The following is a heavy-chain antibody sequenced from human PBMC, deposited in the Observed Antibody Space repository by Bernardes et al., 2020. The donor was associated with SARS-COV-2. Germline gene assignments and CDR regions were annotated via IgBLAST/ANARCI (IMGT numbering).Heavy chain of an antibody. V-gene: IGHV3-48*01. CDR2: ISSSSSTI. D-gene: IGHD2-15*01. J-gene: IGHJ6*02. CDR3: ARENAATSLYYYYGMDV. CDR1: GSTSSSYS. Sequence: GSLRLSCAASGSTSSSYSMNWGRQASAKGRQWVSYISSSSSTIYYADSVKGRFNISRDNAKNSLYLQMNSLRAEDTAVYYCARENAATSLYYYYGMDVWGHGTTVTVSS.